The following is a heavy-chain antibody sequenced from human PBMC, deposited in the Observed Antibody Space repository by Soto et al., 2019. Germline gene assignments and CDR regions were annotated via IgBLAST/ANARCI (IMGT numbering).Heavy chain of an antibody. V-gene: IGHV4-34*01. CDR3: ARGLLGGIAARPLDY. CDR2: INHSGST. Sequence: SETLSLTCAVYGGSFSGYYWSWIRQPPGKGLEWIGEINHSGSTNYNPSLKSRVTISVDTSKNQFSLKLSSVTAADTAVYYCARGLLGGIAARPLDYWGQGTLVTVSS. CDR1: GGSFSGYY. J-gene: IGHJ4*02. D-gene: IGHD6-6*01.